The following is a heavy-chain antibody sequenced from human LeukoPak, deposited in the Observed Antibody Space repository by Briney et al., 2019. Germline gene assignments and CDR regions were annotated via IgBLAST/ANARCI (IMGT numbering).Heavy chain of an antibody. Sequence: ASVKVSCKASGYTFSGYYLHWVRQAPGQGLEWMGWINPNSGGTNYAQKFQGRVTMTRDTSISTAYMELSRLRSDDTAVYYCARDRAVLPFDYWGQGTLVTVSS. CDR1: GYTFSGYY. V-gene: IGHV1-2*02. CDR2: INPNSGGT. CDR3: ARDRAVLPFDY. D-gene: IGHD1-26*01. J-gene: IGHJ4*02.